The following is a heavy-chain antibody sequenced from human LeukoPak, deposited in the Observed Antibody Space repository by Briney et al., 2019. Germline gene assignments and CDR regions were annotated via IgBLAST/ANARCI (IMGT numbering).Heavy chain of an antibody. CDR1: GFTVGTNY. D-gene: IGHD6-19*01. Sequence: PGGSLRLSCAASGFTVGTNYMNWVRQAPGKGLEWVSAISGSGGSTYYADSVKGRFTISRDNSKNTLYLQMNSLRAEDTAVYYCAFCSGWFYNWFDPWGQGTLVTVSS. J-gene: IGHJ5*02. V-gene: IGHV3-23*01. CDR2: ISGSGGST. CDR3: AFCSGWFYNWFDP.